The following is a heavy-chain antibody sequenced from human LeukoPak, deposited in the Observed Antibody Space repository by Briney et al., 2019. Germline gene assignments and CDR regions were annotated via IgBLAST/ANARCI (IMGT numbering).Heavy chain of an antibody. V-gene: IGHV1-8*01. CDR2: MNPNSGNT. CDR1: GYTFTSYD. J-gene: IGHJ6*03. CDR3: ARGLSGYDYYYYYYMDV. Sequence: GASVKVSCKASGYTFTSYDINWVRQATGQGLEWMRWMNPNSGNTGYAQKFQGRVTMTRNTSISTAYMELSSLRSEDTAVYYCARGLSGYDYYYYYYMDVWGKGTTVTVSS. D-gene: IGHD5-12*01.